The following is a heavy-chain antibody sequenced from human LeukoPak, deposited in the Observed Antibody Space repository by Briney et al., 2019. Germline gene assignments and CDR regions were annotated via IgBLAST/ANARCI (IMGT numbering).Heavy chain of an antibody. D-gene: IGHD5-24*01. V-gene: IGHV3-30-3*01. CDR3: ARWGNGYNYDY. CDR2: ISYDGSDK. Sequence: GGSLRLSCAASGFTFSNAWMNWVRQAPGKGLERVAFISYDGSDKYYADSVKGRFTISRDNSKNTLYLQMNGLRPEDTAVYYCARWGNGYNYDYWGQGTLVTVSS. CDR1: GFTFSNAW. J-gene: IGHJ4*02.